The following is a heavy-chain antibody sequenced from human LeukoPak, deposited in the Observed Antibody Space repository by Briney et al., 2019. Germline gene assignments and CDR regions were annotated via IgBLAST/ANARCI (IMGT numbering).Heavy chain of an antibody. CDR2: ISSRSSYI. V-gene: IGHV3-21*01. D-gene: IGHD3-3*01. J-gene: IGHJ3*02. CDR3: TRDSSTPGSNYDFWSGYDDAFDI. CDR1: GFAFSSYW. Sequence: GGSLRLSCAASGFAFSSYWMTWVRQAPGKGLEWVSSISSRSSYIYYADSVKGRFTISRDNAKNSLYLQMNSMRAEATAVHYCTRDSSTPGSNYDFWSGYDDAFDIWGQGTMVTVSS.